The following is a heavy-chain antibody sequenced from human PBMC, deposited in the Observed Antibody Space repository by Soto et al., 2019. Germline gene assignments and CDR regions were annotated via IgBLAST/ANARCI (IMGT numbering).Heavy chain of an antibody. CDR1: GYTFTSYG. CDR3: ARTYGNSWYSP. Sequence: ASVKVSCKASGYTFTSYGITWVRQAPGQGLEWMGWISTYNGNTNYAQNLQGRVTMTTDTFTNTAYMELRSLRSDDTAVYYCARTYGNSWYSPWGQGTLVTVSS. CDR2: ISTYNGNT. V-gene: IGHV1-18*01. D-gene: IGHD2-2*02. J-gene: IGHJ5*02.